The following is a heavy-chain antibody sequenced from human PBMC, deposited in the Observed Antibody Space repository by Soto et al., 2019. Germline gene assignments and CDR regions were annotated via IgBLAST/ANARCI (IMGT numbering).Heavy chain of an antibody. D-gene: IGHD5-18*01. Sequence: GASVKVSCKASGGTFSGYAISWVRQAPGQGLEWMGGIIPIFGTANYAQKFQGRVTITADESTSTAYMELSSLRSEDTAVYYCARGRGQLWAPFDYWGQGTLVTVSS. CDR3: ARGRGQLWAPFDY. CDR2: IIPIFGTA. V-gene: IGHV1-69*13. CDR1: GGTFSGYA. J-gene: IGHJ4*02.